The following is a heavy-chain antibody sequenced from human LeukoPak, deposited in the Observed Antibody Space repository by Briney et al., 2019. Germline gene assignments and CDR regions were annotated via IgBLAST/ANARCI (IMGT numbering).Heavy chain of an antibody. J-gene: IGHJ6*02. CDR1: GYTFTGYY. CDR3: ARALHYDFWSGYSLYGMDV. V-gene: IGHV1-2*02. CDR2: INPKSGGT. Sequence: GGSVTVSCTASGYTFTGYYMHWVRQAPGQGVEWMGWINPKSGGTNYAQKFQGRVTMTRDTSISTAYMELSRLRSDDTAVYYCARALHYDFWSGYSLYGMDVWGQGTTVTVSS. D-gene: IGHD3-3*01.